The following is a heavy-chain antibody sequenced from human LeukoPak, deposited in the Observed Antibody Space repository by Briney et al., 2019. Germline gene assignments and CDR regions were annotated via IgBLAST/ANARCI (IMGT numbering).Heavy chain of an antibody. CDR3: ASFRDYSNCN. D-gene: IGHD4-11*01. J-gene: IGHJ4*02. V-gene: IGHV3-21*01. Sequence: GGSLRLSCAASGFTFSSYSMNWVRQAPGKGLEWVSFISSRSSYIYYADSVKGRFTISRDNANNSLYLHMNSLRAEDTAVYYCASFRDYSNCNWGQGTLVTVSS. CDR2: ISSRSSYI. CDR1: GFTFSSYS.